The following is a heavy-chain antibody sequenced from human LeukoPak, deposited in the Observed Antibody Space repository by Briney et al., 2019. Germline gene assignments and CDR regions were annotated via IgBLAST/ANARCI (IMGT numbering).Heavy chain of an antibody. CDR3: ARDFNGESS. CDR1: GGSVSSRSYY. D-gene: IGHD3-10*01. Sequence: KSSETLSLTCTVSGGSVSSRSYYWGWIRQLPGQGLEWIGTIYYSGSTNYNPSLKSRVTISVDRSKNQFSLKLSSVTAADTAVYYCARDFNGESSWGQGTLVTVSS. J-gene: IGHJ5*02. CDR2: IYYSGST. V-gene: IGHV4-39*07.